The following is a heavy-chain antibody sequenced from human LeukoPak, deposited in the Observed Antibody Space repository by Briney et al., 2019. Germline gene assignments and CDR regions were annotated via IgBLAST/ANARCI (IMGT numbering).Heavy chain of an antibody. J-gene: IGHJ4*02. CDR1: GDSISSSDYY. CDR2: IYYSASVSASAST. Sequence: KPSETLSLTCTVSGDSISSSDYYWGWIRQPPGKGLEWIGIIYYSASVSASASTYYNPSLKSRVTIFGDTSKNQFSLKVNSVTAADTAVYYCARPDEKWEVEDWGQGTLVTVSS. D-gene: IGHD1-26*01. CDR3: ARPDEKWEVED. V-gene: IGHV4-39*01.